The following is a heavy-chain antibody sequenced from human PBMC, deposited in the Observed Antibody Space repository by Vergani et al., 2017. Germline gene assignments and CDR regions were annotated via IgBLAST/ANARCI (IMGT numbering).Heavy chain of an antibody. V-gene: IGHV4-34*11. J-gene: IGHJ2*01. CDR2: VFRYGNV. Sequence: QVQLQQWGGGLLKPSETLSLKCSVSGASIDSFYWSWLRQSPGKGLEWIGYVFRYGNVNYNPSFNFRAAIDTSNNQLSLRLSSVTAADTAVYYCARDFGGEWYFDLWGRGTFVTVSS. D-gene: IGHD2-15*01. CDR1: GASIDSFY. CDR3: ARDFGGEWYFDL.